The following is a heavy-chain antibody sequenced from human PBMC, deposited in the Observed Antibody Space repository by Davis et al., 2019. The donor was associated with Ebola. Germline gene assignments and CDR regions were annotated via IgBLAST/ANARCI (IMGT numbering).Heavy chain of an antibody. Sequence: GESLKISCAASGFTVSSNYMSWVRQAPGKGLEWVSVIYSGGSTYYADSVKGRFTISRDNSKNTLYLQMNSLRAEDTAVYYCASSVVVIPAEDYWGQGTLVTVSS. D-gene: IGHD2-21*01. CDR2: IYSGGST. V-gene: IGHV3-53*01. CDR1: GFTVSSNY. J-gene: IGHJ4*02. CDR3: ASSVVVIPAEDY.